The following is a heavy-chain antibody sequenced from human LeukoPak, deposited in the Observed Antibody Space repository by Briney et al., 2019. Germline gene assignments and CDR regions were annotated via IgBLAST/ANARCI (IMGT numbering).Heavy chain of an antibody. D-gene: IGHD2-21*02. V-gene: IGHV1-2*02. Sequence: GASVKVSCRASGYAFTSYYMYWVRQAPGQGLEYMGWINPNSGGTNYAQKFQGRVAMTRDTSISTSYMELSGLRSDDTAVYYCAKVQYLTLDAFDIWGQGTMVTVSS. CDR3: AKVQYLTLDAFDI. CDR1: GYAFTSYY. J-gene: IGHJ3*02. CDR2: INPNSGGT.